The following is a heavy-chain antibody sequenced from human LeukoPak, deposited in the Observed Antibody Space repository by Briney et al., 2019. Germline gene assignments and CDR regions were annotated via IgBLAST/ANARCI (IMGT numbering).Heavy chain of an antibody. CDR2: FDPEDGET. D-gene: IGHD3-10*01. J-gene: IGHJ4*02. CDR1: GYTLTELS. V-gene: IGHV1-24*01. CDR3: ATLSSYGSGSYYNDY. Sequence: ASVTVSCKVSGYTLTELSMHWVRQAPGKGLEWMGGFDPEDGETIYAQKFQGRVTMTEDTSTDTAYMELSSLRSEDTAVYYCATLSSYGSGSYYNDYWGQGTLVTVSS.